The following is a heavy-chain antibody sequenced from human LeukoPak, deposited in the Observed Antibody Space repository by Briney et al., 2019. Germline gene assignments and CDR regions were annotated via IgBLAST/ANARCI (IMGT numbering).Heavy chain of an antibody. CDR2: ISYDGSNK. J-gene: IGHJ4*02. V-gene: IGHV3-30-3*01. CDR1: GFTFSSYA. D-gene: IGHD2-2*01. CDR3: AKAPTSRPFDY. Sequence: GGSLRLSCAASGFTFSSYAMHWVRQAPGKGLEWVAVISYDGSNKYYADSVKGRFTISRDNSKNTLYLQMNSLRAEDTAVYYCAKAPTSRPFDYWGQGTLVTVSS.